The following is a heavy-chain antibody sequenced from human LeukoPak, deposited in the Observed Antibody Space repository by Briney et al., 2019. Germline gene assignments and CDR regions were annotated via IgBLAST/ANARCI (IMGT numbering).Heavy chain of an antibody. CDR2: IIPIFGTA. D-gene: IGHD4-17*01. CDR3: ARGGRGDYGDSYWYFDL. J-gene: IGHJ2*01. Sequence: SVKVSCKASGGTFSSYAISWVRQAPGQGLEWMGGIIPIFGTANYAQKFQGRVTMTRDMSTSTVYMELSSLRSEDTAVYYCARGGRGDYGDSYWYFDLWGRGTLVTVSS. V-gene: IGHV1-69*05. CDR1: GGTFSSYA.